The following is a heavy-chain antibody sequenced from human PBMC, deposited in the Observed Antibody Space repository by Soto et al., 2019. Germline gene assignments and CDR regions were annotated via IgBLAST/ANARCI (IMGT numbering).Heavy chain of an antibody. CDR2: INHSGST. Sequence: SETLSLTCAVYGGSFSGYYWSWIRQPPGKGVEWIGKINHSGSTNYNPSLKSRVTISVDTSKNQFSLKLSSVTAADTAVYYCARDSSRFFDYWGQGTLVTVSS. D-gene: IGHD6-13*01. CDR3: ARDSSRFFDY. V-gene: IGHV4-34*01. J-gene: IGHJ4*02. CDR1: GGSFSGYY.